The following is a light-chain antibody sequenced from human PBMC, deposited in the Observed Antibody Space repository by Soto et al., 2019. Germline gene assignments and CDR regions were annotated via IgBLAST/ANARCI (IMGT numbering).Light chain of an antibody. CDR3: KSYDTSLSASV. Sequence: QSVLTQPPSVSGAPGQRVTSSCTGSSSNIGAGYAVHWYQQLPGTAPKLLIYDNTNRPSGVPDRFSGSESGTSASLAITGLQAEDEADYYCKSYDTSLSASVFGGGTQLTVL. CDR1: SSNIGAGYA. J-gene: IGLJ2*01. CDR2: DNT. V-gene: IGLV1-40*01.